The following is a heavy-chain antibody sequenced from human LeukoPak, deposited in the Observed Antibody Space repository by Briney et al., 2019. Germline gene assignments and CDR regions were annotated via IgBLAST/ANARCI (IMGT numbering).Heavy chain of an antibody. CDR3: AKDYYSSSSGYFDY. Sequence: PGGSLRLSCAASGFTFSSYSMNWVRQAPGKGLEWVSSISSSSSYIYYADSVKGRFTISRDNAKNSLYLQMNSLRAEDTALYYCAKDYYSSSSGYFDYWGQGTLVTVSS. V-gene: IGHV3-21*04. J-gene: IGHJ4*02. CDR2: ISSSSSYI. D-gene: IGHD6-6*01. CDR1: GFTFSSYS.